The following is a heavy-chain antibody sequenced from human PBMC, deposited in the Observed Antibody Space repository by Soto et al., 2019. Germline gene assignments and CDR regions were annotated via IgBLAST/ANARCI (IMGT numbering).Heavy chain of an antibody. CDR3: VRGLGNSDH. CDR2: IDSYGSST. Sequence: EVQLVESGGGLVQPGGSLRLSCVASGFTFSSYWMHWVRQVPGKEPVWVSFIDSYGSSTKYADSVRGRFTISRDNAKNTLYLSVNSLRVQHTDVYYCVRGLGNSDHWGQGTLVTVPS. V-gene: IGHV3-74*03. CDR1: GFTFSSYW. J-gene: IGHJ4*02.